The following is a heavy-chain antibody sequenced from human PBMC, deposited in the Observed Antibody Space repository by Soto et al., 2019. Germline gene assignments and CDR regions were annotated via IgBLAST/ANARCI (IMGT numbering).Heavy chain of an antibody. V-gene: IGHV4-34*01. CDR2: INHSGST. CDR3: ARGLSSFDCSSTSCSNWFDP. Sequence: QVQLQQWGAGLLKPSETLSLTCAVYGGSFSGYYWSWIRQPPGKGLEWIGEINHSGSTNYNPSLMSRLTISLDTSKTQFSLKLSSVSAADTAVYYCARGLSSFDCSSTSCSNWFDPWGQGTLVTVSS. CDR1: GGSFSGYY. J-gene: IGHJ5*02. D-gene: IGHD2-2*01.